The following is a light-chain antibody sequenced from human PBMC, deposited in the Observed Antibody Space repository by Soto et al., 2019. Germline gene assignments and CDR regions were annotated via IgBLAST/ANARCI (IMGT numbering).Light chain of an antibody. V-gene: IGKV1-39*01. CDR3: QQSYSTPRT. CDR2: AAS. Sequence: DIQMTQSPSALSASVGDRVTITCRASPSISNYLNWYQQKPGKAPKFLISAASSLQSGVPSRFSGGGSGTDFTLTISSLQAEDSASYYCQQSYSTPRTFGQGTKVEIK. CDR1: PSISNY. J-gene: IGKJ1*01.